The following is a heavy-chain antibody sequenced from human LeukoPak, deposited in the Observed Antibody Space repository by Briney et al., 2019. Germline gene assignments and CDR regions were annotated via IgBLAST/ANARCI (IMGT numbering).Heavy chain of an antibody. D-gene: IGHD3-22*01. J-gene: IGHJ4*02. CDR3: ATLGSSGYYLMYYFDY. CDR1: GYTLTELS. CDR2: FDPEDGET. Sequence: ASVKVSCKVSGYTLTELSMHWVRQASGKGLEWMGGFDPEDGETIYAQKFQGRVTMTEDTSTDTAYMELSSLRSEDTAVYYCATLGSSGYYLMYYFDYWGQGTLVTVSS. V-gene: IGHV1-24*01.